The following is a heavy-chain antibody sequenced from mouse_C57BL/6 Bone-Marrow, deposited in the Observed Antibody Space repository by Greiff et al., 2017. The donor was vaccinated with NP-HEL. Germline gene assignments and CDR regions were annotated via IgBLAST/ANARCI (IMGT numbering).Heavy chain of an antibody. D-gene: IGHD1-1*01. V-gene: IGHV1-55*01. CDR1: GYTFTSYW. CDR3: AREKITTVVYFDY. Sequence: QVQLQQPGAELVKPGASVKMSCKASGYTFTSYWITWVKQRPGQGLEWIGDIYPGSGSTNYNEKFKSKATLTVDTSSSTAYMQLSSLTSEDSAVYYCAREKITTVVYFDYWGQGTTLTVSA. J-gene: IGHJ2*01. CDR2: IYPGSGST.